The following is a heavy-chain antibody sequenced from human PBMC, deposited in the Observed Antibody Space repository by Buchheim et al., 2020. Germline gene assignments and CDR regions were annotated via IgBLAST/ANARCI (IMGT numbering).Heavy chain of an antibody. J-gene: IGHJ6*02. Sequence: QVQLVESGGGVVQPGRSLRLSCAASGFTFSSYGMHWVRQAPGKGLEWVAVISYDGSNKYYADSVKGRFTIPRDNSKHTLYLQMNSLRAEDTAVYYCAKDHWVGYSSGWYGMDVWGQGTT. D-gene: IGHD6-19*01. CDR2: ISYDGSNK. CDR3: AKDHWVGYSSGWYGMDV. V-gene: IGHV3-30*18. CDR1: GFTFSSYG.